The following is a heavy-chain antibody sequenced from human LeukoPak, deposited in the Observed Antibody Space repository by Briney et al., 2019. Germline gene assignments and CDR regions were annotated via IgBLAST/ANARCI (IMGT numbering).Heavy chain of an antibody. Sequence: GGSLRLSCAASGFTFEDYGMSWVRQAPGKGLEGVSGINWNGGSTVYADSVKGRFTISRDNAKNSLYLQMNSLRAEDTALYYCASTLGEYCGGDCYSRHAEYFQHWGQGTLVTVSS. V-gene: IGHV3-20*04. CDR3: ASTLGEYCGGDCYSRHAEYFQH. CDR1: GFTFEDYG. J-gene: IGHJ1*01. D-gene: IGHD2-21*02. CDR2: INWNGGST.